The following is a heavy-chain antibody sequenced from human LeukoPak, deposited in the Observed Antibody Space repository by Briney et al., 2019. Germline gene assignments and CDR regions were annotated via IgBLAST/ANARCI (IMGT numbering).Heavy chain of an antibody. CDR3: AKDLYYYDSSGYYTYYFDY. Sequence: GGSLRLSCAASGFTFSSYAMSWVRQAPGKGLEWVSAISGSGGSTYYADSVKGRFTISRDNSKNTLYLQMNSLRAADTAVYYCAKDLYYYDSSGYYTYYFDYWGQGTLVTVSS. D-gene: IGHD3-22*01. J-gene: IGHJ4*02. CDR1: GFTFSSYA. V-gene: IGHV3-23*01. CDR2: ISGSGGST.